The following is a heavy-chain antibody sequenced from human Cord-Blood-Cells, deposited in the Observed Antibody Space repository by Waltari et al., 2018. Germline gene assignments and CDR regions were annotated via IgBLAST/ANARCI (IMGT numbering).Heavy chain of an antibody. CDR3: ARHEGYCSSTSCHWYFDL. CDR2: IYYSGST. D-gene: IGHD2-2*01. J-gene: IGHJ2*01. V-gene: IGHV4-39*01. Sequence: QLQLQESGPGLVKPSETLSLTCTVPGGSISSSSYYWGWIRQPPGKGLEWIGSIYYSGSTYYNPSLKSRVTISVDTSKNQFSLKLSSVTAADTAVYYCARHEGYCSSTSCHWYFDLWGRGTLVTVSS. CDR1: GGSISSSSYY.